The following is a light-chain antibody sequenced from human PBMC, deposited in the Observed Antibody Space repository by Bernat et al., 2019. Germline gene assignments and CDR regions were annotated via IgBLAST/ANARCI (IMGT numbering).Light chain of an antibody. CDR2: GAS. Sequence: DIQMTQSPSSLSASVGDRVTITCRASQDIRYDLGWFQQKPGKAPKRLIYGASSLQSGVPSRFSGSGSGTEFTLTISSLQPEDFATYYCLQQNSRGSVGQGTKV. CDR1: QDIRYD. V-gene: IGKV1-17*01. J-gene: IGKJ1*01. CDR3: LQQNSRGS.